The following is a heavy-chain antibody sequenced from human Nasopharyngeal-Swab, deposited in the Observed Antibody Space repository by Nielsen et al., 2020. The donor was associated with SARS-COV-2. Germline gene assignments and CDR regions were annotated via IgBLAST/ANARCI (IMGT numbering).Heavy chain of an antibody. CDR1: GFTFSVYG. Sequence: ESLKISCAGSGFTFSVYGMNWVRQAPGKGLEWVASITTRGSYTYYADSVQGRFTISRDNAKNAVYLQMNSLRPEDTAVYYCARDLVTGQRFDYWGQGTLVTVSS. V-gene: IGHV3-21*06. CDR2: ITTRGSYT. J-gene: IGHJ4*02. D-gene: IGHD2-21*02. CDR3: ARDLVTGQRFDY.